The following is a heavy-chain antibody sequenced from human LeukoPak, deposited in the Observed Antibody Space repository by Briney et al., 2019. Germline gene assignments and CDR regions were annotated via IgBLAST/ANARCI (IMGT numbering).Heavy chain of an antibody. CDR3: ARFAVTRCLDY. D-gene: IGHD4-17*01. CDR1: GGSISSGDYY. CDR2: IYYSGST. V-gene: IGHV4-30-4*08. Sequence: TSETLSLTCTVSGGSISSGDYYWSWIRQPPGKGLEWIGYIYYSGSTYYNPSLKSRVTILVDTSKNQFSLKLSSVTAADTAVYYCARFAVTRCLDYWGQGTLVTVSS. J-gene: IGHJ4*02.